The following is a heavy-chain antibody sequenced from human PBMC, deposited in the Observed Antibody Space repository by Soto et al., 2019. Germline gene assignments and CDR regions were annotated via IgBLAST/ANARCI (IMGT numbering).Heavy chain of an antibody. J-gene: IGHJ4*02. CDR1: ESTVSRDW. V-gene: IGHV3-7*01. CDR3: WGGVGDAF. CDR2: INQDGSEK. D-gene: IGHD3-16*01. Sequence: EVHLVESGGGLVQTGGSLRLSCAIFESTVSRDWMNWVRQAPGKGLEWVAHINQDGSEKYYVDSVKGRFTISRDNAKKSLYLKMTNRNPADTAMYYFWGGVGDAFWGQGTLVTVSS.